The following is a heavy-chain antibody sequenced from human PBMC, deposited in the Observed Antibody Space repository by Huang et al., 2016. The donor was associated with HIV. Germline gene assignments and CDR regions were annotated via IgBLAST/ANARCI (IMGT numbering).Heavy chain of an antibody. V-gene: IGHV4-34*01. D-gene: IGHD3-10*01. J-gene: IGHJ4*02. Sequence: QVQLQQWGAGLLKPSETLSLTCGVFGGSVSGYYWSWIRQPPGKGLEWSGEINHSGNTNYNPSPERRVTISVDTSKNHFSLKLRSVTAADTAVYYCARVWDYYGSGSYSPYFDYWGQGTLVTVSS. CDR1: GGSVSGYY. CDR2: INHSGNT. CDR3: ARVWDYYGSGSYSPYFDY.